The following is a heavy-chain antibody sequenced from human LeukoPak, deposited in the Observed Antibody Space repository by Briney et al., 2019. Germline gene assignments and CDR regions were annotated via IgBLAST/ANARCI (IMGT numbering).Heavy chain of an antibody. V-gene: IGHV3-11*01. D-gene: IGHD6-19*01. CDR3: ARVTQWLVGSAICNGMDV. CDR1: GFTFSDYY. CDR2: ISSSGNTI. Sequence: GGSLRLSCAASGFTFSDYYMSWIRQAPGKGLEWISHISSSGNTIYSADSVKGRFTISRDNAKNSVCLQMNNLRAEDTAVYYCARVTQWLVGSAICNGMDVWGQGTTVTVSS. J-gene: IGHJ6*02.